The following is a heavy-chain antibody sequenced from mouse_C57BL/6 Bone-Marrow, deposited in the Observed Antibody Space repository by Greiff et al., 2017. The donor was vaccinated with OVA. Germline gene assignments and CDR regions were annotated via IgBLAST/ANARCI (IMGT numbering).Heavy chain of an antibody. CDR1: GYTFPDYE. J-gene: IGHJ2*01. CDR3: TSPLVFDY. CDR2: IDPETGGT. V-gene: IGHV1-15*01. Sequence: VQLQQSGAELVRPGASVTLSCKASGYTFPDYEMHWVKQTPVHGLEWIGAIDPETGGTAYNQKFKGKAILTADKSSSTAYMERPGQKSEDSAVYYCTSPLVFDYWGQGTTLTVSS.